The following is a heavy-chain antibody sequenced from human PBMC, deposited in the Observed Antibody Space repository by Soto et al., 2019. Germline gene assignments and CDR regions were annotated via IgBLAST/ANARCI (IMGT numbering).Heavy chain of an antibody. CDR3: ARCSLVVVPAPGFDP. Sequence: SETLFLTCTVSGGSISSGGYYWSWIRRHPGKGLEWIGYIYYSGTTYYNPSLKSRVTISVDTSKNQFSLKLSSVSAADTALYYCARCSLVVVPAPGFDPWGRGTLVTVSS. D-gene: IGHD2-2*01. J-gene: IGHJ5*02. V-gene: IGHV4-31*03. CDR2: IYYSGTT. CDR1: GGSISSGGYY.